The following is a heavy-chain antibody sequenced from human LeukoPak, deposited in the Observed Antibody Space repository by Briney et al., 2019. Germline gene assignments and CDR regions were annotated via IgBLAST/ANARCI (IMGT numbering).Heavy chain of an antibody. CDR2: ISGSGDTT. J-gene: IGHJ4*02. V-gene: IGHV3-23*01. Sequence: GGSLRLSCAASGFTFSSYAMNWVRQAPGKGLEWVSFISGSGDTTYYADSVKGRFTISRDSSKNTLYLQMNSLRAEDTAVYYCAKGGDELDYWGQGTLVTVSS. CDR1: GFTFSSYA. D-gene: IGHD7-27*01. CDR3: AKGGDELDY.